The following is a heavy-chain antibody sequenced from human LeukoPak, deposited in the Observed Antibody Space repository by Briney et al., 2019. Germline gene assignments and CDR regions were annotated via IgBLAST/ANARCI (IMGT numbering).Heavy chain of an antibody. D-gene: IGHD1-1*01. J-gene: IGHJ5*02. CDR1: GGTFSSYT. CDR2: IIPILGIA. Sequence: AASVKVSCKASGGTFSSYTISWVRQAPGQGLEWMGRIIPILGIANYAQKFQGRVTITADKSTSTAYMELSSLRSEDTAVYYCARELERLGWFDPWGRGTLVTVSS. CDR3: ARELERLGWFDP. V-gene: IGHV1-69*04.